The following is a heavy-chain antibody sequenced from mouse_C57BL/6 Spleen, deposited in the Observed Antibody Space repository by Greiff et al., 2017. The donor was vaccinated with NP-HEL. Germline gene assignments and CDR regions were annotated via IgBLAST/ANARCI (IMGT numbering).Heavy chain of an antibody. CDR3: AKRRDGAMGD. J-gene: IGHJ4*01. CDR1: GYTFTSYW. CDR2: IDPNSGGT. D-gene: IGHD2-3*01. V-gene: IGHV1-72*01. Sequence: QVQLQQPGAELVKPGASVKLSCKASGYTFTSYWMHWVKQRPGRGLEWIGRIDPNSGGTKYNEKFKSKATLTVDNTSSTAYMQISSLTSEDSAVYYCAKRRDGAMGDWGQGPSVTVYS.